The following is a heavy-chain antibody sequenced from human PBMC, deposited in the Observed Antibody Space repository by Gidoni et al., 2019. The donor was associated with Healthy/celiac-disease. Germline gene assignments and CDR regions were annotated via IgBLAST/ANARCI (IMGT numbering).Heavy chain of an antibody. CDR2: IWYDGSNK. CDR3: ARDGTTVTSFDY. D-gene: IGHD4-17*01. CDR1: GVPSSSSG. J-gene: IGHJ4*02. V-gene: IGHV3-33*01. Sequence: QVQLVASGGGVVQPGRSLRLSCAASGVPSSSSGMPWVRQAPGKGLEWVAVIWYDGSNKYYADSVKGRFTISRDNSKNTLYLQMNSLRAEDTAVYYCARDGTTVTSFDYWGQGTLVTVSS.